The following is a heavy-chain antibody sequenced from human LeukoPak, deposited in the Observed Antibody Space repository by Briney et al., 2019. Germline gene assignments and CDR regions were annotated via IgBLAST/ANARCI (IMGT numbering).Heavy chain of an antibody. D-gene: IGHD1-26*01. CDR2: IIPILGIA. CDR3: ASGREENNWFDP. J-gene: IGHJ5*02. V-gene: IGHV1-69*04. Sequence: ASVNVSFKASGGTFSSYAISWVRQAPGQGLEWMGRIIPILGIANYAQKFQGRVTITAEKSTSTAYMELSSLRSEDTAVYYCASGREENNWFDPWGQGTLVTVSS. CDR1: GGTFSSYA.